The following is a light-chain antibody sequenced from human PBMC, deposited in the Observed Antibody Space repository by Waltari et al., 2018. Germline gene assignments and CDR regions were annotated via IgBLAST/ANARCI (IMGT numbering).Light chain of an antibody. Sequence: DIQMTQSPSSLSASVGDRVTITCQASQDISNYLNWYQQKPGKAPKLLIYDASNLETGVPSRCSGSGSGTDFTFTISSLQPEDIATYYCQQYDNLPRWTFGQGTKVEIK. V-gene: IGKV1-33*01. J-gene: IGKJ1*01. CDR2: DAS. CDR1: QDISNY. CDR3: QQYDNLPRWT.